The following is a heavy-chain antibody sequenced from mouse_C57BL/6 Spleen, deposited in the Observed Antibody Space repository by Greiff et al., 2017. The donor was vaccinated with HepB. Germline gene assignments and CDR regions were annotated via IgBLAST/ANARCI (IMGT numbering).Heavy chain of an antibody. J-gene: IGHJ3*01. D-gene: IGHD1-1*01. CDR1: GYTFTSYW. CDR3: ARSYYYGVAY. Sequence: VQLQQPGAELVKPGASVKLSCKASGYTFTSYWMQWVKQRPGQGLKWIGEIDPSDSYTNYNQKFKGKATLTVDTSSSTAYMQLSSLTSEDSAVYYCARSYYYGVAYWGQGTLVTVSA. V-gene: IGHV1-50*01. CDR2: IDPSDSYT.